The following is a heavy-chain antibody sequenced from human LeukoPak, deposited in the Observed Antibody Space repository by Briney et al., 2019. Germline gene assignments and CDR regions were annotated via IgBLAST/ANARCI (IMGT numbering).Heavy chain of an antibody. D-gene: IGHD6-19*01. Sequence: GGSLRLSCAASGFTFSNAWMSWVRQAPGKGLEWVGRIKSKTDGGTTDYAAPVKGRFTISRDDSKNTLYLQMNSLKTEDTAVYYCTTDVIEIYSGVDCWGQGTLVTVSS. CDR2: IKSKTDGGTT. CDR1: GFTFSNAW. V-gene: IGHV3-15*01. J-gene: IGHJ4*02. CDR3: TTDVIEIYSGVDC.